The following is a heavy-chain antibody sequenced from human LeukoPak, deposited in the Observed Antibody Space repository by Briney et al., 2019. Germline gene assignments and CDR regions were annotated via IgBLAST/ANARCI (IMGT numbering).Heavy chain of an antibody. D-gene: IGHD2-2*02. V-gene: IGHV4-34*01. CDR2: INHSGST. J-gene: IGHJ5*02. Sequence: SETLSLTCAVYGGSFSGYYWSWIRQPPGKGLEWIGEINHSGSTNYNPSLKSRVTISVDTSKNQFSLKLSSVTAADTAVYYCARDQLLYLLGPHYNWFDPWGQGTLVTVSS. CDR1: GGSFSGYY. CDR3: ARDQLLYLLGPHYNWFDP.